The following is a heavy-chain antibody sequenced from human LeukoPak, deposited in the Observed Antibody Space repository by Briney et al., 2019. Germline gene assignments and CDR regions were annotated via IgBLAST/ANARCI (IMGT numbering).Heavy chain of an antibody. CDR3: ANIPQSSGWYEYFQH. V-gene: IGHV4-39*01. J-gene: IGHJ1*01. CDR2: IYYSGST. Sequence: SETLSLTCTVSGGSISSSSYYWGWLRQPPGKGLGWIVSIYYSGSTYYNPSLKSRVTISADTSKNQFSLKLSSVTAADTAVYYCANIPQSSGWYEYFQHWGQGTLVTVSS. CDR1: GGSISSSSYY. D-gene: IGHD6-19*01.